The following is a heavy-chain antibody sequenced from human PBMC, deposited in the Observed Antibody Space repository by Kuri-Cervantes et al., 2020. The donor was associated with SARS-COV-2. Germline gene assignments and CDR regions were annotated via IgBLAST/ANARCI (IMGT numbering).Heavy chain of an antibody. CDR2: INPSGGST. CDR3: ARAGLRYFDY. CDR1: GYTFTSYY. Sequence: ASVKVSCKASGYTFTSYYMHWVRQAPGQGLEWMGIINPSGGSTSYAQKFQGRVTMTRDTSTSTAYMELSSLRSDDTAVYYCARAGLRYFDYWGQGTLVTVSS. V-gene: IGHV1-46*01. J-gene: IGHJ4*02. D-gene: IGHD7-27*01.